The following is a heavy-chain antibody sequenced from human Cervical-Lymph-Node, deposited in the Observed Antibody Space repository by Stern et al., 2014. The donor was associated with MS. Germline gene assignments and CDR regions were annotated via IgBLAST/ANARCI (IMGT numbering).Heavy chain of an antibody. J-gene: IGHJ4*02. CDR1: GFSLSTSGMR. V-gene: IGHV2-70*04. CDR3: VPQRITMVRGVMVDY. CDR2: IDWDDDK. D-gene: IGHD3-10*01. Sequence: ASGPALVKPTQTLTLTCSFSGFSLSTSGMRVSWIRQPPGKALEWLSRIDWDDDKFYSTSLKTRLTISKDTSKNQVVLTMTNMDPVDTATYYCVPQRITMVRGVMVDYWGQGTLVTVAS.